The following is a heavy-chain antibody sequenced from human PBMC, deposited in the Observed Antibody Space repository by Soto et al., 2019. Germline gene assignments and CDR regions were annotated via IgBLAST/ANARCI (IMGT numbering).Heavy chain of an antibody. J-gene: IGHJ5*02. D-gene: IGHD5-12*01. CDR2: ISESGDNT. Sequence: EVQLLESGGGSVQPGGSLRLSCAASGFTFSSYAMTWARQAPGKGLEWVSGISESGDNTYYADSVKGRFSISRDDSKNTLYLQMHSLRVEDTAVYYCTRGRGYGVPFDPWGQGTLVTVSS. V-gene: IGHV3-23*01. CDR3: TRGRGYGVPFDP. CDR1: GFTFSSYA.